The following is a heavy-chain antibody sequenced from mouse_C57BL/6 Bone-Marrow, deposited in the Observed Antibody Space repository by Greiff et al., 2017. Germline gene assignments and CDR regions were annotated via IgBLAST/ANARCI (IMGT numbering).Heavy chain of an antibody. CDR1: GYTFTSYW. CDR3: ARRKDYWYFDV. V-gene: IGHV1-64*01. Sequence: QVQLQQPGAELVKPGASVKLSCKASGYTFTSYWMHWVKQRPGQGLEWIGMIPPNSGSTNYNEKFKSKATLTVDKSSSTAYMQLSSLTSEDSAVYYCARRKDYWYFDVWGTGTTVTVSS. J-gene: IGHJ1*03. CDR2: IPPNSGST.